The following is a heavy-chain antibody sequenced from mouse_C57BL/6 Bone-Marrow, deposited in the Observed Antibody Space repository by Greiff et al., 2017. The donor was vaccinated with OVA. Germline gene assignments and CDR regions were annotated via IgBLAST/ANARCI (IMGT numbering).Heavy chain of an antibody. V-gene: IGHV5-9-1*02. J-gene: IGHJ1*03. Sequence: EVKVVESGEGLVKPGGSLKLSCAASGFTFSSYAMSWVRQTPEKRLEWVAYISSGGDYIYYADTVQGRFTISRDNARNTLYLQMSSLKSEDTAMYYCTRDRDYGSPHWYFDGWGTGTTVTVSS. CDR1: GFTFSSYA. D-gene: IGHD1-1*01. CDR3: TRDRDYGSPHWYFDG. CDR2: ISSGGDYI.